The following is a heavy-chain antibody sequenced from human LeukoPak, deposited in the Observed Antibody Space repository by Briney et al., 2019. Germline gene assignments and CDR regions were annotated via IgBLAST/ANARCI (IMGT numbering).Heavy chain of an antibody. J-gene: IGHJ4*02. CDR1: GYTFTGNF. V-gene: IGHV1-2*06. D-gene: IGHD6-19*01. Sequence: ASVMVSCKASGYTFTGNFMHWVRQAPGQGPEWMGRVNPNSGGTHYAQNFQDRVTMTRDTSISTVCMELSSLRSDDTAVYYCARDAVPGRAEYYFDYWGPGTLVTVSS. CDR3: ARDAVPGRAEYYFDY. CDR2: VNPNSGGT.